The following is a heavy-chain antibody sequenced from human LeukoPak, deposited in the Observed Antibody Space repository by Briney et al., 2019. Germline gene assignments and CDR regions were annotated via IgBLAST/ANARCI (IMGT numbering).Heavy chain of an antibody. V-gene: IGHV3-30*04. D-gene: IGHD3-10*01. CDR3: ARGGGLPTLPKNWFDP. J-gene: IGHJ5*02. CDR2: ISYDGSNK. CDR1: GFTFSSYA. Sequence: PGGSLRLSCAASGFTFSSYAMHWVRQAPGKGLEWVAVISYDGSNKYYADSVKGRFPISRDNSKNTLYLQMNSLRAEDTAVYYCARGGGLPTLPKNWFDPWGQGTLVTVSS.